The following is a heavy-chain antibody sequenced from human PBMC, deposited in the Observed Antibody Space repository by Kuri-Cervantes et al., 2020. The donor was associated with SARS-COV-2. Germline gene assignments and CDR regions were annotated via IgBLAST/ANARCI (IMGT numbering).Heavy chain of an antibody. D-gene: IGHD4-17*01. CDR2: ISTYNANA. J-gene: IGHJ6*02. CDR1: GYTFTTYG. V-gene: IGHV1-18*04. CDR3: AGGFDYGDYPYYYGMDV. Sequence: ASVKVSCKASGYTFTTYGITWVRQAPGQGLEWRGWISTYNANADYAQKLQGRVTMTTDTSTSTAYMELRSLRSDDTAIYYCAGGFDYGDYPYYYGMDVWGQGTTVTVSS.